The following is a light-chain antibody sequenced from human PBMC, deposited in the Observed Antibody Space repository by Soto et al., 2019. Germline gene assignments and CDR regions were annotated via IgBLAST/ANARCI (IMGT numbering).Light chain of an antibody. CDR3: QQYNSYPWT. J-gene: IGKJ1*01. CDR2: KAS. CDR1: QSISSW. V-gene: IGKV1-5*03. Sequence: MTQSPGTLSASVGDRVTITCRASQSISSWLAWYQQKPGTAPKLLIYKASSLEGGVPSRFSGSGSGTEFTLTISSLQPDDFATYYCQQYNSYPWTFGQGTKVEIK.